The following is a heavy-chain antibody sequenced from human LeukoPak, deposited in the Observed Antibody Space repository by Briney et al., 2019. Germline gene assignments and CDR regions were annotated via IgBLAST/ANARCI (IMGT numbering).Heavy chain of an antibody. CDR3: ARRRQGGTYYYDSSGYPDGP. V-gene: IGHV1-2*02. J-gene: IGHJ5*02. CDR1: GYTFTGYY. Sequence: GASVKVSCKASGYTFTGYYMHWVRQTPGQGLEWMGWINPLSGGTNYAQKFQGRVTMTRDTSINTAYMEVSRLRSDDTAVYYCARRRQGGTYYYDSSGYPDGPWGQGTLVTVSS. CDR2: INPLSGGT. D-gene: IGHD3-22*01.